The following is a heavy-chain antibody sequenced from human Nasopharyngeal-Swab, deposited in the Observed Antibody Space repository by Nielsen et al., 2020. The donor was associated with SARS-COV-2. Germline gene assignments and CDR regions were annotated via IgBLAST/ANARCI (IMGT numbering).Heavy chain of an antibody. CDR1: GFTFSSYS. Sequence: GESLNISCAASGFTFSSYSMNWVRQAPGKGLEWVSSISSSSSYIYYADSVKGRFTISRDNAKNSLYLQMNSLRAEDTAVYYCAAATSLDYYYYYGMDVLGQGTTVTVSS. V-gene: IGHV3-21*01. J-gene: IGHJ6*02. CDR3: AAATSLDYYYYYGMDV. D-gene: IGHD1-26*01. CDR2: ISSSSSYI.